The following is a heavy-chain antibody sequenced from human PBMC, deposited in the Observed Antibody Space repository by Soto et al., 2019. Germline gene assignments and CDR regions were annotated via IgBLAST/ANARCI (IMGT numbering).Heavy chain of an antibody. CDR2: IYSGGST. CDR1: GFTVSSNY. D-gene: IGHD5-18*01. V-gene: IGHV3-53*01. CDR3: VRDVHVDTAMVGNWFDP. Sequence: GGSLRLSCAASGFTVSSNYMSWVRQAPGKGLEWVSVIYSGGSTYYADSVKGRFTISRDNSKNTLYLQMNSLRAEDTAVYYCVRDVHVDTAMVGNWFDPWGQGTLVTVSS. J-gene: IGHJ5*02.